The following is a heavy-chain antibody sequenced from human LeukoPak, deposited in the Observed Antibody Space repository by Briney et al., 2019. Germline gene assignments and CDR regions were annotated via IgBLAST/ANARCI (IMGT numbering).Heavy chain of an antibody. CDR2: IRNDGSNK. D-gene: IGHD2-8*01. Sequence: PGGSLRLSCAASGFTFGSYGMHWVRQAPGKGLEGVTFIRNDGSNKYYADSVKGRFTISRDNSKNTLYLQMNSLRPEDTAVYYCANPTGPAMVIDYWGPGTLVTVSS. CDR1: GFTFGSYG. J-gene: IGHJ4*02. V-gene: IGHV3-30*02. CDR3: ANPTGPAMVIDY.